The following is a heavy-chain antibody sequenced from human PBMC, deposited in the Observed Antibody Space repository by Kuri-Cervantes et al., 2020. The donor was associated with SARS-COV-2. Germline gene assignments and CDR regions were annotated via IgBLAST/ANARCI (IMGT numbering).Heavy chain of an antibody. CDR3: AREAGYYDMLLTPLYYYYYYGMDV. J-gene: IGHJ6*02. V-gene: IGHV1-46*01. D-gene: IGHD3-9*01. CDR1: GYTFTSYY. Sequence: ASVKVSCKASGYTFTSYYMHWVRQAPGQGLEWMGIINPSGGSTSYAQKFQGRVTMTRDTSTSTVYMELSSLRSEDTAVYYCAREAGYYDMLLTPLYYYYYYGMDVWGQGTTVTVSS. CDR2: INPSGGST.